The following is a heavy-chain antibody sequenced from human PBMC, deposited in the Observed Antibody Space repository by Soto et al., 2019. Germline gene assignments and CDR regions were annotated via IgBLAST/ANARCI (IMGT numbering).Heavy chain of an antibody. D-gene: IGHD7-27*01. Sequence: QVQLVESGGGVVQPGRSLRLSCAASVFTFPRFGMHWVRQAPGKGLEWVALITYEGSQIYYADAVKGRFTISRDNGDNTLSLQMDNLRTEDTATYCCAKGRGEMNWANYYGLDVWGQGTTVTVSS. V-gene: IGHV3-30*18. CDR1: VFTFPRFG. CDR2: ITYEGSQI. CDR3: AKGRGEMNWANYYGLDV. J-gene: IGHJ6*02.